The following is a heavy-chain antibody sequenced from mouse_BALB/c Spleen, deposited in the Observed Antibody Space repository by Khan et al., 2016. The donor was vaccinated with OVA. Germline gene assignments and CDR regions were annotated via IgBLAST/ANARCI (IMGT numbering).Heavy chain of an antibody. CDR1: GFTFSSYS. CDR2: ISSGGDYT. Sequence: EVELVESGGDLVKPRGSLKLSCAASGFTFSSYSMSWVRPTPDKRLEWVATISSGGDYTYYPDSVKGRFTISRDNAKNTLYLQMSSLKSEDTAMYYCASHLTGSFAYWGQGTLVTVSA. J-gene: IGHJ3*01. V-gene: IGHV5-6*01. D-gene: IGHD4-1*01. CDR3: ASHLTGSFAY.